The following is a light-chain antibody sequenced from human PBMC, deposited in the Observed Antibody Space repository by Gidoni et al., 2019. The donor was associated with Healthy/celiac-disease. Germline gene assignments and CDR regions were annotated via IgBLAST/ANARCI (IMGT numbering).Light chain of an antibody. CDR3: QQYNNFLA. CDR1: QSVSSN. V-gene: IGKV3-15*01. J-gene: IGKJ1*01. Sequence: EIVMTQSPATLSVSPGERATLSCRASQSVSSNLAWYQQKPGQAPRLLIYGASTRATGIPARFSGSGSGTECTLTISRLQSEDFAVYYCQQYNNFLAFAQGTKVEIK. CDR2: GAS.